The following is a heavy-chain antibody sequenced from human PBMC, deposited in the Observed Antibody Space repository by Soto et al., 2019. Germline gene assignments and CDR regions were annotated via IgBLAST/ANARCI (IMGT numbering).Heavy chain of an antibody. CDR1: GGSISSGGYY. CDR3: ARVGTGYGDLPLPFQH. J-gene: IGHJ1*01. V-gene: IGHV4-31*03. CDR2: IYYSGST. D-gene: IGHD4-17*01. Sequence: PSETLSLTCTVSGGSISSGGYYWSWIRQHPGKGLEWIGYIYYSGSTYYNPSLKSRVTISVDTSKNQFSLKLSSVTAADTAVYYCARVGTGYGDLPLPFQHWGQGTLVTVSS.